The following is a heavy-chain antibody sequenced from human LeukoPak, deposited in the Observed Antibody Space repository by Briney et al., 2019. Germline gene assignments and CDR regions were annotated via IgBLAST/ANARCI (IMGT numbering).Heavy chain of an antibody. V-gene: IGHV3-53*01. CDR3: ARSGGPESDY. CDR2: IYSGCRT. Sequence: PGGSLRLSCAASGFTVSSNYMSWVRQAPGEGLEWVSVIYSGCRTYYADYVKGRFTISRDNSKNTLYLQMVSLRAEDMAVYYCARSGGPESDYWGQGTLVTVSS. CDR1: GFTVSSNY. J-gene: IGHJ4*02. D-gene: IGHD2-15*01.